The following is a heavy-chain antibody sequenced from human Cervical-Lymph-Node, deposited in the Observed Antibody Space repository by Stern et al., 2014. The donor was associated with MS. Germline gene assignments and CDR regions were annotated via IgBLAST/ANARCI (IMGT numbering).Heavy chain of an antibody. CDR3: ASSRSDARNFFDE. J-gene: IGHJ4*02. CDR2: IYNSGST. V-gene: IGHV4-31*03. Sequence: QLQESGPRLVKPSQTLSLTCNVSGDSIDRGDYYWSWIRQHPGKGLEWIGYIYNSGSTQSKPFLQERIPKSIERSKNQVSLELRSGTAADTAVYYCASSRSDARNFFDEWGPGTLVTV. D-gene: IGHD3-10*01. CDR1: GDSIDRGDYY.